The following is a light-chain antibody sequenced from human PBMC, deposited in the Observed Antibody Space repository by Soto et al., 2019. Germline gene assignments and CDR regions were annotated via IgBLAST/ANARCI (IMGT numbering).Light chain of an antibody. CDR2: WAS. Sequence: EIVVTQSPDPLAVSLGERATINCKSRQSVLYSSNNKNYLAWYQQKPRQPPKLLIYWASTRESGVPDRFSGSGSGTDFTLTISSLQAEDVAVYYCQQYYNTPLTFGGGTKVDI. V-gene: IGKV4-1*01. CDR1: QSVLYSSNNKNY. CDR3: QQYYNTPLT. J-gene: IGKJ4*01.